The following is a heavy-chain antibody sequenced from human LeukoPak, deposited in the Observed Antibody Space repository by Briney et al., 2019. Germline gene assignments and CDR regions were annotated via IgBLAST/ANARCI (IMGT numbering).Heavy chain of an antibody. J-gene: IGHJ4*02. D-gene: IGHD1-26*01. CDR3: AKGRQWELPLDY. CDR1: GFTFSSYA. V-gene: IGHV3-23*01. Sequence: QPGGSLRLSCAASGFTFSSYAMTWVRQAPGKGLEWVSSISNNGRNTYSADSVKGRFTISRDNFKSTLYLQMNSLRAEDTAVYYCAKGRQWELPLDYWGQGTLVTVSS. CDR2: ISNNGRNT.